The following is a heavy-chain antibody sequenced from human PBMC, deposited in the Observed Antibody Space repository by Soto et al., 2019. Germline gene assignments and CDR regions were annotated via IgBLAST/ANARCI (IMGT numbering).Heavy chain of an antibody. V-gene: IGHV4-39*01. Sequence: XGTLSLTCTVSGISVSTSDYYWGWVRQPPGKGLDWIGNIYYSGSTFYSPSLRSRVTLSVDTSKNQFSLRLNSVTAADTAVYFCAGFVVPASRNSDFDYWGQGTLVTVSS. J-gene: IGHJ4*02. D-gene: IGHD2-15*01. CDR2: IYYSGST. CDR1: GISVSTSDYY. CDR3: AGFVVPASRNSDFDY.